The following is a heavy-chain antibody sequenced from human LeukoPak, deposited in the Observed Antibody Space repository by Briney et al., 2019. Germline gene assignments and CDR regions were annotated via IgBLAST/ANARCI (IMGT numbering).Heavy chain of an antibody. V-gene: IGHV3-48*01. CDR1: GFTFSSYS. CDR2: ISSSSSTI. J-gene: IGHJ4*02. Sequence: QPGGSLRLSCAASGFTFSSYSMNWVCQAPGKGLEWVSYISSSSSTIYYADSVKGRFTISRDNAKNSLYLQMNSLRAEDTAVYYCARDQEQWLGGYFDYWGQGTLVTVSS. D-gene: IGHD6-19*01. CDR3: ARDQEQWLGGYFDY.